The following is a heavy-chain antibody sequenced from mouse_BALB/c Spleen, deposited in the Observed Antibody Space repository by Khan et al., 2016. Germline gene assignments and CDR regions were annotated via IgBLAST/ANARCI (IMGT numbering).Heavy chain of an antibody. CDR3: ANSTQSFYAIDY. V-gene: IGHV1S135*01. D-gene: IGHD2-5*01. Sequence: VQLQQSGPELMKPGASVKISCKASGYSFTSYYMHWVKQSHGKSLEWIGYIDPFNGGTSYNQKFKGKATLTVDKSSSTAYMHLSSLTSEDSAVYYSANSTQSFYAIDYWGQGTSVTVSS. J-gene: IGHJ4*01. CDR1: GYSFTSYY. CDR2: IDPFNGGT.